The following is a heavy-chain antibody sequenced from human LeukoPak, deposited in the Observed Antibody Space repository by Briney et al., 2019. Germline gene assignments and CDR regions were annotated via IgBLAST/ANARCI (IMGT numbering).Heavy chain of an antibody. CDR1: GFTLSTYA. Sequence: PGGSLRLSCAASGFTLSTYAMSWVRQAPGKGLEWVSVFSGHGANICYAESVRGRFTISGDISRNSLSLQMSSLRAEDTAIYYCARLTANHFDYWGQGTLVTVSS. CDR2: FSGHGANI. J-gene: IGHJ4*02. D-gene: IGHD2-21*02. CDR3: ARLTANHFDY. V-gene: IGHV3-23*01.